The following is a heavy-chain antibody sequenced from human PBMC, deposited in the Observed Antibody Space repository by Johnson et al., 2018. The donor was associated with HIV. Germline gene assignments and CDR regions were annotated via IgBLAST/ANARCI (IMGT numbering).Heavy chain of an antibody. J-gene: IGHJ3*02. CDR2: IGTKGDT. D-gene: IGHD1-26*01. CDR3: VRGSGSYSLVKGAFDT. V-gene: IGHV3-13*01. Sequence: EVQVLESGGGLVQPGGSLRLSCTASGFSFSSYDMNWVRQGTGKALEWVSTIGTKGDTYYAGSVKGRFIIYRENAKNSLYLQMNSLRAGDTAVYFCVRGSGSYSLVKGAFDTWGQGTMVAVSS. CDR1: GFSFSSYD.